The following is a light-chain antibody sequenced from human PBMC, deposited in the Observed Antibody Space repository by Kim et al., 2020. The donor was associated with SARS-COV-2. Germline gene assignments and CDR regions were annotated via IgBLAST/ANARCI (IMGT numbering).Light chain of an antibody. J-gene: IGLJ3*02. CDR3: AAWDDSLSGWV. V-gene: IGLV1-47*02. CDR1: SSNIGSNY. CDR2: SNN. Sequence: GQRVTISCSGSSSNIGSNYVYWYQQLPGTAPKLLIYSNNKRPSGVPDRFSGSKSGTSASLAISGLRSEDEADYYCAAWDDSLSGWVFGGGTKLTVL.